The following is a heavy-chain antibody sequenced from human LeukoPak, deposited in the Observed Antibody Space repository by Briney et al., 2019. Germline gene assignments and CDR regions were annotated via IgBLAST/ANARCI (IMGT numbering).Heavy chain of an antibody. CDR3: ARDNWVDC. CDR2: IQQHGSET. Sequence: GGSLRLSCEGSGFTFSNYWMSWVRQAPGKGLEWVANIQQHGSETYYGDSVKGRFTISRDNAKNSLYLQMNSLKVEDTAIYYCARDNWVDCWGQGTLVTVSS. J-gene: IGHJ5*01. CDR1: GFTFSNYW. V-gene: IGHV3-7*03.